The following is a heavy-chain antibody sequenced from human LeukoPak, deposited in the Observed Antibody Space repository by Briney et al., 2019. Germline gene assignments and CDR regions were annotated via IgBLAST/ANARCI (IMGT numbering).Heavy chain of an antibody. D-gene: IGHD3-10*01. CDR3: TWLLWFGELQY. J-gene: IGHJ4*02. V-gene: IGHV3-49*04. CDR2: IRSKAYGGTT. CDR1: GFTFGDYP. Sequence: GGSLRLSCTASGFTFGDYPMSWVRQAPGEGLEWVGFIRSKAYGGTTEYAASVKGRFTISRDDSKSIAYLQMNSLKTEDTAVYYCTWLLWFGELQYWGQGTLVTVSS.